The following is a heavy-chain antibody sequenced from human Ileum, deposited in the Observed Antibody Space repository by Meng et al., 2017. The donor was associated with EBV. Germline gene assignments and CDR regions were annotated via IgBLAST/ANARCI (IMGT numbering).Heavy chain of an antibody. CDR2: TSHSGST. V-gene: IGHV4-4*02. D-gene: IGHD3-22*01. Sequence: RGSGPGLVKPSEALSLTCAVSGGSISRSDWWSWVRQPPGKGLEWIGETSHSGSTNYSPSLKSRVTISLDKSKNQLSLKLNSVTAADTAVYYCASSDYYRSDYWGQGTLVTVSS. CDR1: GGSISRSDW. CDR3: ASSDYYRSDY. J-gene: IGHJ4*02.